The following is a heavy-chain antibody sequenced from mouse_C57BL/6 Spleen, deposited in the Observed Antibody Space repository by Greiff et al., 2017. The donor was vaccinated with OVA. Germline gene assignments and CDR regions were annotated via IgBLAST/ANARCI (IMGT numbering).Heavy chain of an antibody. CDR3: ARGGFITTVVAVDY. CDR1: GYTFTSYG. D-gene: IGHD1-1*01. Sequence: VQLQQSGAELARPGASVKLSCKASGYTFTSYGISWVKQSTGQGLEWIGEIYPRSGNTYYNEKFKGKATLTADKSSSTAYMELRSLTSEDSAVYFCARGGFITTVVAVDYWGQGTTLTVSS. CDR2: IYPRSGNT. J-gene: IGHJ2*01. V-gene: IGHV1-81*01.